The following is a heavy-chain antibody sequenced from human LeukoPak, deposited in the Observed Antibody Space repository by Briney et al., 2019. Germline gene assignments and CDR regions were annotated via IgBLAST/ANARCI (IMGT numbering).Heavy chain of an antibody. J-gene: IGHJ4*02. D-gene: IGHD1-26*01. V-gene: IGHV4-59*01. Sequence: SETLSLTCTVSGASISTYYWSWIRQPPGKGLEWIGYIDTSGSTKYGPSLKSRGTISVDTSKNQFSLNLSSVTAADTAVYYCARVRGSGGNYKSDYWGQGTLVSVSS. CDR2: IDTSGST. CDR1: GASISTYY. CDR3: ARVRGSGGNYKSDY.